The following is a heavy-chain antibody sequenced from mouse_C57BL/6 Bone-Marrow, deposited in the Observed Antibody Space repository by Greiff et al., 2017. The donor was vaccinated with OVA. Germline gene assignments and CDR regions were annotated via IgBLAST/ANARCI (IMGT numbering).Heavy chain of an antibody. CDR3: ATVRRYGPTGAWFAD. V-gene: IGHV1-81*01. CDR2: IYPRSGNT. J-gene: IGHJ3*01. D-gene: IGHD2-14*01. CDR1: GYTFTSYG. Sequence: QVQLQQSGAELARPGASVKLSCKASGYTFTSYGISWVKQRTGQGLEWIGEIYPRSGNTYYNEKFKGKATLTADKSSSTAYMELRSLTSEDSAVYFCATVRRYGPTGAWFADWGKGTLVTVSA.